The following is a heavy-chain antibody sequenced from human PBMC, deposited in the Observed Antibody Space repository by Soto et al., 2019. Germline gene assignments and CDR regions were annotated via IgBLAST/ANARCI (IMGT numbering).Heavy chain of an antibody. D-gene: IGHD2-15*01. Sequence: QVQLVQSGAEVKKPGSSVKVSCKASGGTFSSYAISWVRQAPGQGLEWMGGIIPIFGTASYAQKFQGRVTITADESTSTAYMELSSLRSEDTAGYYCSMMKNERVYCSGGSCYSSDYWGQGTLVTVSS. J-gene: IGHJ4*02. CDR1: GGTFSSYA. V-gene: IGHV1-69*01. CDR2: IIPIFGTA. CDR3: SMMKNERVYCSGGSCYSSDY.